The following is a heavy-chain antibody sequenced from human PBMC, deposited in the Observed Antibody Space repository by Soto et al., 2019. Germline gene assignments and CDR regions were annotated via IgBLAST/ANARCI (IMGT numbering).Heavy chain of an antibody. J-gene: IGHJ4*02. CDR3: AKGRDSTLLRWQYFDN. CDR2: ISYEGRNK. Sequence: GGSPRLSCAVSGFTFSLYGMHWVRQAPGKGLEWVAFISYEGRNKYYADSVKGRFTLSRDNSKNTLSLQMESLRPEDTAVYYCAKGRDSTLLRWQYFDNWGQGTQVTVSS. D-gene: IGHD4-17*01. V-gene: IGHV3-30*18. CDR1: GFTFSLYG.